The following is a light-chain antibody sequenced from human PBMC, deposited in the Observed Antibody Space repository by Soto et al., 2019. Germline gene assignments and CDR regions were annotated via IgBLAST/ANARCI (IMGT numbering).Light chain of an antibody. V-gene: IGKV3-20*01. Sequence: EIVLTQSPGTLSLSPGERATLFCRASQSVATSQLAWYQQKPGQAPRLLIGASSRATGVPDRFIASGSGTDVTLTISRLEPEDCAVYYCQQYSKWPRTFGQGTKLEIK. CDR3: QQYSKWPRT. J-gene: IGKJ2*01. CDR2: GAS. CDR1: QSVATSQ.